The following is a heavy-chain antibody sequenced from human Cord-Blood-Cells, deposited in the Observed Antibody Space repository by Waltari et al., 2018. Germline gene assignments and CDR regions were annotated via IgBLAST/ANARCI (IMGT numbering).Heavy chain of an antibody. CDR2: IYWDDDK. Sequence: QITLKESGPTLVKPTQTLTLTCTFSGFSLSTSGVGVGWIRQPPGKALEWLALIYWDDDKRYSPSLKSRLTITKDTSKNQVVLTMTNMDPVDTATYYCAHTLHSLAARGRFDYWGQGTLVTVSS. CDR3: AHTLHSLAARGRFDY. J-gene: IGHJ4*02. V-gene: IGHV2-5*02. D-gene: IGHD6-6*01. CDR1: GFSLSTSGVG.